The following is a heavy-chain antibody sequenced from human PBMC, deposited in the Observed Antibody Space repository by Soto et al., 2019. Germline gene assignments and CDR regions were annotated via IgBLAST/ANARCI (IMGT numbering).Heavy chain of an antibody. D-gene: IGHD2-15*01. J-gene: IGHJ4*02. CDR2: ISSDGSNK. Sequence: QVHLVESGGGVVQPGRSLRLSCAASGFTFSSYTMHWVRQAPGQGLEWMAVISSDGSNKYYADSVKGRFTISRDNSKNTLYLQMNSLRAEDTAVYFCARDHVEMATAFDDWGQGTLVTVSS. V-gene: IGHV3-30-3*01. CDR3: ARDHVEMATAFDD. CDR1: GFTFSSYT.